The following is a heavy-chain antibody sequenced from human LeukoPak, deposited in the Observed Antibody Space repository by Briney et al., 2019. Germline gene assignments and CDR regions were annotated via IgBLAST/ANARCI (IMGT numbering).Heavy chain of an antibody. CDR2: IYYSGST. CDR3: ARGGFAAAGTEDYFDY. Sequence: PSETLSLTCTVSGGSISSYYWSWIRQPPGKGLEWIGSIYYSGSTYYNPSLKSRVTISVDTSKNQFSLKLSSVTAADTAVYYCARGGFAAAGTEDYFDYWGQGTLVTVSS. D-gene: IGHD6-13*01. CDR1: GGSISSYY. J-gene: IGHJ4*02. V-gene: IGHV4-59*12.